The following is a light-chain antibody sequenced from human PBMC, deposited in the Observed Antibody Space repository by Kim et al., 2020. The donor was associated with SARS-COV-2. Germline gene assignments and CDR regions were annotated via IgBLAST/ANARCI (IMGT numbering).Light chain of an antibody. CDR3: QAWDSSTWV. V-gene: IGLV3-1*01. CDR1: KLGDKY. J-gene: IGLJ3*02. CDR2: QDS. Sequence: SVSPGQTASITCSGDKLGDKYACWYQQKPGQSHVLVIYQDSKRPSGIPERFSGSNSGNTATLTISGTQAMDEADYYCQAWDSSTWVFGGGTQLTVL.